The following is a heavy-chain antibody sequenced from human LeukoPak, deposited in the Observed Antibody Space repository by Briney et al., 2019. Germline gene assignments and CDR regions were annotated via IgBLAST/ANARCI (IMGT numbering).Heavy chain of an antibody. CDR2: INPEKRDT. CDR1: GYTCTGYA. Sequence: ASVKVSCKASGYTCTGYAIHWLRQPPGQGLEWMGWINPEKRDTGYAHKFQGRVTMTSDTSINTAYMELSSLRSDDTAVYYCAKKVRRPSHPLDFWGQGTLVTVSS. CDR3: AKKVRRPSHPLDF. J-gene: IGHJ4*02. V-gene: IGHV1-2*02.